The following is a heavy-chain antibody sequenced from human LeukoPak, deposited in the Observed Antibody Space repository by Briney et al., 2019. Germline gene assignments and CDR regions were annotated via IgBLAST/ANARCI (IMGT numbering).Heavy chain of an antibody. CDR2: IYYSGST. V-gene: IGHV4-59*08. J-gene: IGHJ4*02. CDR1: GGSISSYY. D-gene: IGHD1-1*01. CDR3: ARHGTPDYFDY. Sequence: SETLSLTCTVAGGSISSYYWSWIRQPPGKGLEWIGYIYYSGSTNYNPSLKSRVTISVDTSKNQFSLKLGSVTAADTAVYYCARHGTPDYFDYWGQGTLVTVSS.